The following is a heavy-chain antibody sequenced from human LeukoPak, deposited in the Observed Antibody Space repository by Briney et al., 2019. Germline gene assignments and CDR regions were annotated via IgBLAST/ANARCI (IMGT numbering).Heavy chain of an antibody. J-gene: IGHJ4*02. CDR3: ARVPESLWFVPPYFDY. D-gene: IGHD3-10*01. Sequence: GGSLRLSCAASGFTFSDYYMSWIRQAPGKGLEWVSYISSSGSTIYYADSVKGRFTISRDNAKNSLYLQMNSLRAEDTAVYYCARVPESLWFVPPYFDYWGQGTLVTVSS. V-gene: IGHV3-11*04. CDR1: GFTFSDYY. CDR2: ISSSGSTI.